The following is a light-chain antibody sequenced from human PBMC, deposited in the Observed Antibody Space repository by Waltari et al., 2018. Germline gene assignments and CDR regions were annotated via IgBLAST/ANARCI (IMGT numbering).Light chain of an antibody. CDR3: LQYDSYPWT. Sequence: AIRITQSPSSLSASTGDRVTITCRASQGVSHHLAWYQQKPGKAPKLLIYITSTLQSGVPSRFSGSGSWTDFTLTIDGLQSEDFATYYCLQYDSYPWTFGQGTKVEIK. CDR1: QGVSHH. J-gene: IGKJ1*01. CDR2: ITS. V-gene: IGKV1-8*01.